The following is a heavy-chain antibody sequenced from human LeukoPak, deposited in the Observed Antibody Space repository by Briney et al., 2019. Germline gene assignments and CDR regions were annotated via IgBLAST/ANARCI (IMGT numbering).Heavy chain of an antibody. CDR2: IIPIFGTA. CDR1: GGTFSSYA. V-gene: IGHV1-69*13. Sequence: GASVKVSCKASGGTFSSYAISWVRQAPGQGLEWMGGIIPIFGTANYAQKFQGRVTITADESTSTAYMELSSLRSEDTAVYYCATNARPGGVVVPAAIKDNYFDYWGQGTLVTVSS. CDR3: ATNARPGGVVVPAAIKDNYFDY. J-gene: IGHJ4*02. D-gene: IGHD2-2*02.